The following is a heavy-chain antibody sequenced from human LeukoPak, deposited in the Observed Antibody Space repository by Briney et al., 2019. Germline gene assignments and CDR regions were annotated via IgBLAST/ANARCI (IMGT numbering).Heavy chain of an antibody. Sequence: PGGSLRLSCAASGFTFSSYGMHWVRQAPGKGLEWVAFIRYDGSNKYYADSVKGRFTISRDNSKNTLYLQMNSLRAEDMAVYYCAKGQYCSSTSCAGRAFDIWGQGTMVTVSS. D-gene: IGHD2-2*01. CDR2: IRYDGSNK. V-gene: IGHV3-30*02. CDR1: GFTFSSYG. J-gene: IGHJ3*02. CDR3: AKGQYCSSTSCAGRAFDI.